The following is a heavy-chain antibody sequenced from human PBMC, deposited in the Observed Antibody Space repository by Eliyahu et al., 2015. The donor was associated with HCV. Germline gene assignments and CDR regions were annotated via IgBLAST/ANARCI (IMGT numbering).Heavy chain of an antibody. CDR2: MNPNSGNT. CDR1: GYTFTSYD. J-gene: IGHJ4*02. CDR3: ARGPRRYYDYIWGSYRSGFPTYYFDY. D-gene: IGHD3-16*02. Sequence: QVQLVQSGAEVKKPGASVKVSCKASGYTFTSYDINWVRQATGQGLEWMGWMNPNSGNTGYAQKFQGRVTMTRNTSISTAYMELSSLRSEDTAVYYCARGPRRYYDYIWGSYRSGFPTYYFDYWGQGTLVTVSS. V-gene: IGHV1-8*01.